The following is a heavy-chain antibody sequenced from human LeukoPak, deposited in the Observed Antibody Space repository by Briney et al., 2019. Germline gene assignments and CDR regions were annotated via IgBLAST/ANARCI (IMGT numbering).Heavy chain of an antibody. CDR3: ARDNFDCSDYPQTYYYYYMDV. V-gene: IGHV3-21*01. CDR2: ISSTSTFI. Sequence: GGSLRLSCAASGFTFSRYSVNWVRQAPGKGLEWVASISSTSTFIYSADSVKGRFTISRDTAKNSLFLQMNSLRAEDTAIYYWARDNFDCSDYPQTYYYYYMDVWGKGTTVTVSS. CDR1: GFTFSRYS. D-gene: IGHD3-22*01. J-gene: IGHJ6*03.